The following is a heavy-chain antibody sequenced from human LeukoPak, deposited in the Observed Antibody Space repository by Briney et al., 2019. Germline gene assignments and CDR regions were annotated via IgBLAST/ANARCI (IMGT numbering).Heavy chain of an antibody. CDR1: GIIISNYS. J-gene: IGHJ6*03. V-gene: IGHV3-21*01. CDR2: ISSSSSSI. D-gene: IGHD4-17*01. Sequence: PGASLRLSWAASGIIISNYSRNLLRQAPGKRLEWVSSISSSSSSIYYAYSVKGRFTISRDNAKNSQYLQMHILRAEDTAVYYCARDSPYSTVHYYMDVWGKGTTVTVSS. CDR3: ARDSPYSTVHYYMDV.